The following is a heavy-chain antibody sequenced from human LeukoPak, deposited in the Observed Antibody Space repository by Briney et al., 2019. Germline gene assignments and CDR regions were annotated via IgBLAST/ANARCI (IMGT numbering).Heavy chain of an antibody. CDR1: GFTFSSYG. D-gene: IGHD3-22*01. Sequence: GGSLRLSCAASGFTFSSYGMDWVRQAPGKGLEWVAVIWYDGSNKYYADSVKGRFTISRDNSKNTLYLQMNSLRAEDTAVYYCARDYLRYYDSSGLDYWGQGTLVTVSS. CDR2: IWYDGSNK. CDR3: ARDYLRYYDSSGLDY. V-gene: IGHV3-33*01. J-gene: IGHJ4*02.